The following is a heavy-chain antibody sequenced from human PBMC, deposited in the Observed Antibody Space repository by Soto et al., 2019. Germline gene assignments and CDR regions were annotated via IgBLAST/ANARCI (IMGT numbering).Heavy chain of an antibody. CDR1: GFTFSHYG. Sequence: QVQLVESGGGVVQPGRSLRLSCAASGFTFSHYGMHWVRQAPGKGLEWVAVISYDGTNKYYADSVKGRFTISRDNSQNTMYLQMNSLRAEDTAVYDCAKDGGWLPGYYYYGMDVWGQGTTVTVSS. CDR3: AKDGGWLPGYYYYGMDV. CDR2: ISYDGTNK. V-gene: IGHV3-30*18. J-gene: IGHJ6*02. D-gene: IGHD6-19*01.